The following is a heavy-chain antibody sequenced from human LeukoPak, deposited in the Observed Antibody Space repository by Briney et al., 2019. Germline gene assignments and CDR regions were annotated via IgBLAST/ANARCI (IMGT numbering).Heavy chain of an antibody. CDR2: ISWNSGSI. CDR1: GFTFDDYA. CDR3: ARDNLAAAGDDNFDI. Sequence: GRSLRLSCGASGFTFDDYAMHWVRQAPGKGLEWVSGISWNSGSIGYADSVKGRFTISRDNAKNSLYLQMNSLRAEDTAIYYCARDNLAAAGDDNFDIWGQGTMVTVSS. D-gene: IGHD6-13*01. V-gene: IGHV3-9*01. J-gene: IGHJ3*02.